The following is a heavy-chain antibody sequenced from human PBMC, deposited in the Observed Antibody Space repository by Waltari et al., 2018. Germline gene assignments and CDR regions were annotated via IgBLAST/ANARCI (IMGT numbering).Heavy chain of an antibody. CDR3: SGEAARQGRKYYFDY. Sequence: QLQLQESGPGLVKPSETLSLTCTVSGGSISSSSYYWGWIRQPPGKGLEWIGSIYYSGSTDYNPSLKSRVTISVDTSKNQFSLKLSSVTAADTAVYYCSGEAARQGRKYYFDYWGQGTLVTVSS. CDR1: GGSISSSSYY. CDR2: IYYSGST. J-gene: IGHJ4*02. D-gene: IGHD6-6*01. V-gene: IGHV4-39*07.